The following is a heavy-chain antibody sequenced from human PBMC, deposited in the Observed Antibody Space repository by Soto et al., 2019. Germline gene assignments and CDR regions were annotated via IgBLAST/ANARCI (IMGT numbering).Heavy chain of an antibody. Sequence: EVQLVESGGGLVQPGRSLRLSCVASGFTFDAYNMHWVRQTPGKGLEWVSGVSWNSDITGYADSVKGRFTISRDNAKNSLYLHMNSLTAEDLAMYYCATDRDRGYGTLDYLGQGTLVTVSS. J-gene: IGHJ4*02. CDR2: VSWNSDIT. V-gene: IGHV3-9*03. CDR1: GFTFDAYN. CDR3: ATDRDRGYGTLDY. D-gene: IGHD1-1*01.